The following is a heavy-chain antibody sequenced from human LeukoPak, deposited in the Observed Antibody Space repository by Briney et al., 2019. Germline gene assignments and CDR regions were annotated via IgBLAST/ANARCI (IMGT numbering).Heavy chain of an antibody. CDR1: GFTFSTYA. Sequence: GGSLRLSCAASGFTFSTYAMHWVRQAPGKGLEWVAVIPYDGSNKYYADSVKGRFTISRENSKNRLYLQMNSLRAEDTAVYYCAKSSPTNGWYWGQGTLVTVSS. V-gene: IGHV3-30*04. D-gene: IGHD2-15*01. CDR2: IPYDGSNK. J-gene: IGHJ4*02. CDR3: AKSSPTNGWY.